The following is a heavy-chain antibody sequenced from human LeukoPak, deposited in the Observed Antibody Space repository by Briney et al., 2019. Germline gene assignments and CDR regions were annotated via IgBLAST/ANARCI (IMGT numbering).Heavy chain of an antibody. CDR2: IQSGGNT. D-gene: IGHD4-17*01. CDR3: ASRPSEGAFGDFR. CDR1: GFTVSRNY. Sequence: PGGSLRLSCAASGFTVSRNYMSWVRQAPGKGLEWVSCIQSGGNTYYADSVKGRFTISRDSSKNTLFLQMNVLRAEDTAVYYCASRPSEGAFGDFRWGQGTLVTVSS. J-gene: IGHJ4*02. V-gene: IGHV3-66*01.